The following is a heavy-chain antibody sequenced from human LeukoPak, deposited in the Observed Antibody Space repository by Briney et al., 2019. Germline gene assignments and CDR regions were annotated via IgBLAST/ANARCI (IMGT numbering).Heavy chain of an antibody. J-gene: IGHJ4*02. CDR2: TYYRSKWYN. CDR1: GDSVSSNSAA. Sequence: SQTLSLTCAISGDSVSSNSAAWNWIRQSPSRGLEWLGRTYYRSKWYNNYAVSVKSRITIDPDTSKNQFSLQLSSVTAADTAVYYCARGERGEYDFWSGYKEYYFDYWGQGTLVTVSS. V-gene: IGHV6-1*01. D-gene: IGHD3-3*01. CDR3: ARGERGEYDFWSGYKEYYFDY.